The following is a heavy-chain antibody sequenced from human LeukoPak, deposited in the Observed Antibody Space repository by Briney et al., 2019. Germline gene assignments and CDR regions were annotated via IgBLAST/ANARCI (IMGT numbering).Heavy chain of an antibody. D-gene: IGHD3-10*01. CDR2: ISDSGDKT. CDR1: GFTFNTYA. Sequence: GGSLRLSCVATGFTFNTYAVSWVRQAPGKGLEWVSGISDSGDKTYYVDSVKGRFTISRDNSKSTLYLQMNSLRAEDTAVYYCAKAEGFGEALDYWGQGTLVTVSS. CDR3: AKAEGFGEALDY. V-gene: IGHV3-23*01. J-gene: IGHJ4*02.